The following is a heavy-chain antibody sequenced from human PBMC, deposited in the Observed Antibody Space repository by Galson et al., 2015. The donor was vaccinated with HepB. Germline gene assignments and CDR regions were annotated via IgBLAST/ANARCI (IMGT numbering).Heavy chain of an antibody. CDR2: IYSGGST. CDR3: ARSGRFGELLAGAFDI. Sequence: SLRLSCAASGFTVSSNYMSWVRQAPGKGLERVSVIYSGGSTYYADSVKGRFTISRHNSKNTLYLQMNSLRAEDTAVYYCARSGRFGELLAGAFDIWGQGTMVTVSS. CDR1: GFTVSSNY. V-gene: IGHV3-53*04. D-gene: IGHD3-10*01. J-gene: IGHJ3*02.